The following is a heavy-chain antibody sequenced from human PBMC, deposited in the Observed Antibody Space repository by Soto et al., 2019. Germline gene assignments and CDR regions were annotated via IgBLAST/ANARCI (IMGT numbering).Heavy chain of an antibody. D-gene: IGHD6-13*01. CDR3: ARTIAAAGTGFDP. CDR2: INPSGGST. J-gene: IGHJ5*02. CDR1: GYTFTSYY. V-gene: IGHV1-46*03. Sequence: QVQLVQSGAEVKKPGASVKVSCKASGYTFTSYYMHWVRQAPGQGLDWMGIINPSGGSTRYAQKFQGGVTMTRDTSTSTVYMELSSLRSEDTAVYYCARTIAAAGTGFDPWGQGTLVTVSS.